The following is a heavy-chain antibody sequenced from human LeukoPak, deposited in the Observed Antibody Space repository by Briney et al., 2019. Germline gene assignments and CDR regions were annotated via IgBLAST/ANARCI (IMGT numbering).Heavy chain of an antibody. J-gene: IGHJ4*02. CDR1: GGSISGYY. D-gene: IGHD5-12*01. V-gene: IGHV4-59*08. Sequence: PSETLSLTCTVSGGSISGYYWSWIRQPPGKGLEWIGYIYYSGSTNYNPSPKSRVTISVDTSKNQFSLKLSSVTAADTAVYYCARTQVDLFDYWGQGTLVTVSS. CDR3: ARTQVDLFDY. CDR2: IYYSGST.